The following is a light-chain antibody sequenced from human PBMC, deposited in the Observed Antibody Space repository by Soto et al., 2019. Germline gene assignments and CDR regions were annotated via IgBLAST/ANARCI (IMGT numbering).Light chain of an antibody. J-gene: IGKJ3*01. CDR1: QSVSSSY. CDR2: GAS. CDR3: QQYGSSLFT. V-gene: IGKV3-20*01. Sequence: PGSLSVFPGERATLSFRASQSVSSSYLAWYQQKPGQAPRLLIYGASSRATGIPDRFSGSGSGTDFTLTISRLEPEDFAVYYCQQYGSSLFTFGPGTKVDIK.